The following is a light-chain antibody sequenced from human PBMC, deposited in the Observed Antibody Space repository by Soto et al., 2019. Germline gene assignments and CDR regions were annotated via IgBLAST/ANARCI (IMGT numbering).Light chain of an antibody. CDR2: DVS. J-gene: IGLJ2*01. CDR1: SSDVGGYNY. V-gene: IGLV2-14*01. CDR3: SLYTISSTLV. Sequence: QSVLTQAASVSGSPGQSIIISCTGTSSDVGGYNYVSWYQQHPGKAPKLMIYDVSNRPSGVSNRFSGSKSGNTASLTISGLQAEDEADYYCSLYTISSTLVFGGGTKLTVL.